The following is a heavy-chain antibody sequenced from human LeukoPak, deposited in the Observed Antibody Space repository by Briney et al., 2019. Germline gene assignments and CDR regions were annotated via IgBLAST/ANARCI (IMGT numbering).Heavy chain of an antibody. J-gene: IGHJ4*02. CDR2: ISGSGGST. CDR1: GFTFSSHA. V-gene: IGHV3-23*01. CDR3: AKYGTSVSSYFDY. Sequence: GGSLRLSCAASGFTFSSHAMGWVRQAPGKGLEWVSAISGSGGSTYYADSVKGRFTISRDNSKNTLYLQMNSLRAEDTAVYYCAKYGTSVSSYFDYWGQGTLVTVSS. D-gene: IGHD6-6*01.